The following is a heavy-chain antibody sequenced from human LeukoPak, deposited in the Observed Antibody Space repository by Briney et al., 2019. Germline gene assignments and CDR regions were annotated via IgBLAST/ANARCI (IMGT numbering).Heavy chain of an antibody. Sequence: SETLSLTCTVSGASISSDGFYWSWIRQLPGKGLEWIGYIYYTGFTYCKPSLKSRVTMSVDTSQNQFSLRMSSMTAADTAVYYCARAGLGIENYYYYYMDVWGKGTTVTVSS. J-gene: IGHJ6*03. CDR3: ARAGLGIENYYYYYMDV. D-gene: IGHD1-14*01. CDR1: GASISSDGFY. CDR2: IYYTGFT. V-gene: IGHV4-31*03.